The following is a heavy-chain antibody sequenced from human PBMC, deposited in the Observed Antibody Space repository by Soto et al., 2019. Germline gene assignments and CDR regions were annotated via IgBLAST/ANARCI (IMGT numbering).Heavy chain of an antibody. CDR3: ARGLIGTRRGLFDY. D-gene: IGHD6-6*01. V-gene: IGHV5-51*01. Sequence: PGESLKISCKGSGYSFTSSWIGWVRQMPGKGLDWMGIIYPGDFDTRYSPSFQGQVTISADKSISTAYLHWSSLKASDTAIYYCARGLIGTRRGLFDYWGQGTLVTVSS. CDR2: IYPGDFDT. J-gene: IGHJ4*02. CDR1: GYSFTSSW.